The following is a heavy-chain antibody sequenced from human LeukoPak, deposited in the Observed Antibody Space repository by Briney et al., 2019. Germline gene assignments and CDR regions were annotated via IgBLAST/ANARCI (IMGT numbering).Heavy chain of an antibody. V-gene: IGHV4-4*07. CDR3: ARAHNWKYGTFDY. CDR2: IYTGGST. Sequence: SETLSLTCTVSDGSINTYYWSWIRQPAGKGLEWIGHIYTGGSTNYNPSLKSRVTMSLDTSKNQFSLKLSSVTAADTAVYYCARAHNWKYGTFDYWGQGTLVTVSS. D-gene: IGHD1-20*01. J-gene: IGHJ4*02. CDR1: DGSINTYY.